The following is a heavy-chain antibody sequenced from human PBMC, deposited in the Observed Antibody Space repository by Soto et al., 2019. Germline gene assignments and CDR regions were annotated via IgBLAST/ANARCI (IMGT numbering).Heavy chain of an antibody. CDR3: ARGLTGSYHYYYGMDV. D-gene: IGHD7-27*01. Sequence: SETLSLTCAVYGGSFSGYYWSWIRQPPGKGLEWIGEINHSGSTNYNPSLKSRVTISVDTSKNQFSLKLSSVTAADTAVYYCARGLTGSYHYYYGMDVWGQGTTVTVSS. J-gene: IGHJ6*02. CDR1: GGSFSGYY. CDR2: INHSGST. V-gene: IGHV4-34*01.